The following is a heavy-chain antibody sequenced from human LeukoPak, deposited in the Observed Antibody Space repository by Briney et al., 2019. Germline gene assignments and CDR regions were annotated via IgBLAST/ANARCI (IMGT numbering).Heavy chain of an antibody. D-gene: IGHD3-3*02. CDR1: GYSISSGYY. V-gene: IGHV4-38-2*02. J-gene: IGHJ5*02. CDR2: MYHSGST. Sequence: SETLSLTCTVSGYSISSGYYWGWIRQPPGKGLEWIGCMYHSGSTYYNPSLKSLVTISVDTSKNQFSLKLTSVTATDTAVYYCARGLRVDHFWSGYSCNWFDPWGQGTLVTVSS. CDR3: ARGLRVDHFWSGYSCNWFDP.